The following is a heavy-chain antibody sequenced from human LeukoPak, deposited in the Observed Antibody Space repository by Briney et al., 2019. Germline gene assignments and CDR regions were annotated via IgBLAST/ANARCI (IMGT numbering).Heavy chain of an antibody. Sequence: SETLSLTCAVYGGSFSGYYWSWIRQPPGKGLEWIGEINHSGSTNYNPSLKSRVTISVDTSKNQFSLKLSSVTAADTAVYYCARENIGYSSSWYFDYWGQGTLVTVSS. CDR2: INHSGST. CDR3: ARENIGYSSSWYFDY. J-gene: IGHJ4*02. D-gene: IGHD6-13*01. CDR1: GGSFSGYY. V-gene: IGHV4-34*01.